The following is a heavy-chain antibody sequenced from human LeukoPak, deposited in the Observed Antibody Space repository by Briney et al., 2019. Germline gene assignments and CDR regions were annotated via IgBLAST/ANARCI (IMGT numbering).Heavy chain of an antibody. D-gene: IGHD2-15*01. Sequence: ASVKVSCKASGYTFTGYYMHWVRQAPGQGLEWMGWINPNSGGTNYAQKFQGRVTMTRDTSISTAYMELSRLRSDDTAVYYYARGTIVDDAFDIWGQGTMVTVSS. CDR1: GYTFTGYY. V-gene: IGHV1-2*02. CDR2: INPNSGGT. J-gene: IGHJ3*02. CDR3: ARGTIVDDAFDI.